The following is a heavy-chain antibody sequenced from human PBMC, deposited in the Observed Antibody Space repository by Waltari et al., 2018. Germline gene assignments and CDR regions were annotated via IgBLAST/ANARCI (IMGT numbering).Heavy chain of an antibody. CDR2: MNPNSGNT. D-gene: IGHD3-3*01. V-gene: IGHV1-8*01. CDR3: ARGGITIFGVVIPGFDY. J-gene: IGHJ4*02. Sequence: QVQLVQSGAEVKKPGASVKVSCKASGYTFTSYDINWVRQATGQGLEWMGWMNPNSGNTGYAKKFQGRVTMTRNTSISTAYMELSSLRSEDTAVYYCARGGITIFGVVIPGFDYWGQGTLVTVSS. CDR1: GYTFTSYD.